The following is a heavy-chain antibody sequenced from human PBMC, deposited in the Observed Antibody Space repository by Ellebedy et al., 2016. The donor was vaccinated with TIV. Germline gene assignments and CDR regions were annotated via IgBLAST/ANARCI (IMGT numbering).Heavy chain of an antibody. CDR1: GFTFSSYA. CDR3: AKEDWRDYGGKGGGYYFDF. Sequence: GESLKISXAASGFTFSSYAMSWVRQAPGKGLEWVSTLSGSGLSTDYADSVKGRFTISRDNSKNTVFLQLNSLRAEDTAVYHCAKEDWRDYGGKGGGYYFDFWGQGTLVTVSS. D-gene: IGHD4-23*01. V-gene: IGHV3-23*01. CDR2: LSGSGLST. J-gene: IGHJ4*02.